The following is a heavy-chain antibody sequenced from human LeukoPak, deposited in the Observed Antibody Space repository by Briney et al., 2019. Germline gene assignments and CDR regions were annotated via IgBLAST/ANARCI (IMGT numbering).Heavy chain of an antibody. CDR2: INHSGST. Sequence: SETLSLACAVYGGSFSGYYWSWIRQPPGKGLEWIGGINHSGSTNYNPSLKSRVTISVDTSKNQFSLKLSSMTAAHTAVYYCAREKRSGSGRAGAFDIWGQGTMVTVSS. D-gene: IGHD3-10*01. V-gene: IGHV4-34*01. CDR1: GGSFSGYY. J-gene: IGHJ3*02. CDR3: AREKRSGSGRAGAFDI.